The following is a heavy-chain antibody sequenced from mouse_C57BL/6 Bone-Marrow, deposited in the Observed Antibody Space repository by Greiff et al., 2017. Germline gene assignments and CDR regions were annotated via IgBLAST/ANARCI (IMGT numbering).Heavy chain of an antibody. V-gene: IGHV1-81*01. CDR2: IYPRSGNP. CDR1: GYTFPSYG. CDR3: ARNLSYYSFMDY. J-gene: IGHJ4*01. D-gene: IGHD2-10*01. Sequence: VQLQQSGAELARPGASVKLSCKASGYTFPSYGISWVKQRTGQGLEWIGEIYPRSGNPYYNEKFKGKATLTADKSSSTAYMVLRSLTSEDSAVYFCARNLSYYSFMDYWGQGTSVTVSS.